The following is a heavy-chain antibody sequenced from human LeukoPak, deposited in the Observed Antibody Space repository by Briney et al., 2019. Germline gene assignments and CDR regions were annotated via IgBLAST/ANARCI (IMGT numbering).Heavy chain of an antibody. D-gene: IGHD6-19*01. Sequence: GGSLRLSCAASGFTFSSCAMSWVRQAPGKGLERVSRISGSGGTTDYADSVKGRFTISRDNSKNTLYLQMHSLRAEDTAVYYCAKSAHEAAVAATAFDYWGQGALVTVSS. CDR3: AKSAHEAAVAATAFDY. CDR2: ISGSGGTT. J-gene: IGHJ4*02. CDR1: GFTFSSCA. V-gene: IGHV3-23*01.